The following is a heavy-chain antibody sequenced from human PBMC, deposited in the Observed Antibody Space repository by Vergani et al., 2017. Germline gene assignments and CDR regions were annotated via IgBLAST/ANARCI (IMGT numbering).Heavy chain of an antibody. D-gene: IGHD3-10*01. Sequence: QVQLQESGPGLVKPSETLSLTCTVSGGSISSYYWSWIRQPPGKGLEWIGYIYYSGSTNSNPALKSRVTISVDTSKNHCSLKLSSVTAEDTAVYYCARGITMVRGVITSTPDNWFDPWGQGTLVTVSS. V-gene: IGHV4-59*01. CDR3: ARGITMVRGVITSTPDNWFDP. CDR2: IYYSGST. CDR1: GGSISSYY. J-gene: IGHJ5*02.